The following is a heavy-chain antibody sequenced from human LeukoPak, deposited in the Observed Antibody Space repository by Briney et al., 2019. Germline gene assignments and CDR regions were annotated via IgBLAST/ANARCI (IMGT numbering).Heavy chain of an antibody. CDR3: ARDGLRIAVTGLFDY. J-gene: IGHJ4*02. Sequence: ASVKVSCKASGYTFTRYYMHWVRQAPGQGLEWMGIINPSGGSTNYAQKFQGRVTITRDTSASTAYMELSSLRFDDTAVYYCARDGLRIAVTGLFDYWGQGTLVTVSS. CDR2: INPSGGST. D-gene: IGHD6-13*01. CDR1: GYTFTRYY. V-gene: IGHV1-46*01.